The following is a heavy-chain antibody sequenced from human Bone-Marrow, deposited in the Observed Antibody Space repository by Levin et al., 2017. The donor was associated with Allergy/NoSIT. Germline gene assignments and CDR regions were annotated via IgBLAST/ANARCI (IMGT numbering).Heavy chain of an antibody. D-gene: IGHD6-6*01. CDR3: AREGRYSRSSWKILKRPYYYGVDV. V-gene: IGHV3-33*01. CDR1: GFTFGNHG. CDR2: IWYDGSNT. J-gene: IGHJ6*02. Sequence: GGSLRLSCAASGFTFGNHGMHWVRQAPGKGLEWVAVIWYDGSNTYYGDFMKGRFAISRDNSKNTLFLQMNGLRTEDSAIYYCAREGRYSRSSWKILKRPYYYGVDVWGPGTTVTVSS.